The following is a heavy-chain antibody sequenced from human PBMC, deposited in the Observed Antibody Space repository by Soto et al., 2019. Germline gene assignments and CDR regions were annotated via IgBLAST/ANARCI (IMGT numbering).Heavy chain of an antibody. Sequence: GASVKVSCKASGYTFTSYAMHWVRQAPGQRLEWMGWINAGNGNTKYSQKLQGRVTITRDTSASTAYMELSSLRSEDRAVYYCARDQGYDFWGGYYSPRYFDYWGQGTLVTVSS. CDR1: GYTFTSYA. V-gene: IGHV1-3*01. J-gene: IGHJ4*02. CDR2: INAGNGNT. CDR3: ARDQGYDFWGGYYSPRYFDY. D-gene: IGHD3-3*01.